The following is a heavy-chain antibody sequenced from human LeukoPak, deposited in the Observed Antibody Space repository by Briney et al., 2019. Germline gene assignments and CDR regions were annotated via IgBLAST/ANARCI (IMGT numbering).Heavy chain of an antibody. Sequence: SETLSLTCAVYGGSFSGYYWSWIRQPPGKGLEWIGEINHSGGTNYNPSLKSRVTISVGTSKNQFCLTLSSVTAADPAVYYCARRISVVTSSWFDPWGQGTLVTVSS. CDR1: GGSFSGYY. CDR3: ARRISVVTSSWFDP. D-gene: IGHD3-22*01. CDR2: INHSGGT. V-gene: IGHV4-34*01. J-gene: IGHJ5*02.